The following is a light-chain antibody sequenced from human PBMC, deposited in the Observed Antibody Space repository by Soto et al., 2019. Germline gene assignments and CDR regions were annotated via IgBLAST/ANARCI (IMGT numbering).Light chain of an antibody. CDR1: SSDVGGYYY. V-gene: IGLV2-8*01. Sequence: QSVLTQPPSASGSPGQSVTISCTGTSSDVGGYYYVSWYQQHPGKAPKLMIYEVSKRPSGVPDRFSGSKSGNTASLTVSGLQAEVEADYYCSSYAGTNTPYVFGTGTKV. CDR3: SSYAGTNTPYV. CDR2: EVS. J-gene: IGLJ1*01.